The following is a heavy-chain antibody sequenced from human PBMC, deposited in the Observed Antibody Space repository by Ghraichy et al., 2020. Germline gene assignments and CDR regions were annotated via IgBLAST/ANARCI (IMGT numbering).Heavy chain of an antibody. Sequence: SETLSLTCAVYGGSFSGYHWTWIRQPPGKGLECIGEIDHSGSTNHNPSLRSRVTMSIDTSRNQFSLKLSYVTAADTAVYYCARATITDGMDVWGQGNTVTVSS. J-gene: IGHJ6*02. CDR2: IDHSGST. D-gene: IGHD5-12*01. CDR1: GGSFSGYH. V-gene: IGHV4-34*01. CDR3: ARATITDGMDV.